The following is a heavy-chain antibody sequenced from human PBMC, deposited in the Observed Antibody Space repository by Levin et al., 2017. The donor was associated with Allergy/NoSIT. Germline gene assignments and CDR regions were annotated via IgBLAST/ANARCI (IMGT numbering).Heavy chain of an antibody. CDR3: ARVAGYSYGYYFAY. D-gene: IGHD5-18*01. CDR2: IYLSGST. J-gene: IGHJ4*02. CDR1: GGSISSGGYS. V-gene: IGHV4-30-2*01. Sequence: SETLSLTCAVSGGSISSGGYSWSWIRQPPGKGLEWIGNIYLSGSTNDNPSLKSRVTMSVDRSKNQFSLKLSYVTAADTAVYYCARVAGYSYGYYFAYWGPGPLVTVSS.